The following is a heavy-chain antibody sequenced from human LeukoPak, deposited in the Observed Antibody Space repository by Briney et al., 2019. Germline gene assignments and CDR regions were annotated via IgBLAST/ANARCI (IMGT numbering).Heavy chain of an antibody. V-gene: IGHV3-21*01. D-gene: IGHD5-18*01. CDR3: ARHLSGVTGYTYGRGIDY. Sequence: GGSLRLSCAASGFTFSSYSMNWVRQAPGKGLEWVSSISSDSYYIYYADSVKGRFTISRDNAKNSLYLQMNSLRAEDTAVYYCARHLSGVTGYTYGRGIDYWGQGTLVSVSS. CDR1: GFTFSSYS. J-gene: IGHJ4*02. CDR2: ISSDSYYI.